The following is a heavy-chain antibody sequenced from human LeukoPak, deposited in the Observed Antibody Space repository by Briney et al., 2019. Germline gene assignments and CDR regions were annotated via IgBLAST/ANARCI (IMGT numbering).Heavy chain of an antibody. V-gene: IGHV3-9*01. CDR1: GFVFHNYA. CDR3: AKDTGGNGAYFYAMDV. D-gene: IGHD4-23*01. Sequence: GGSLRLSCVGSGFVFHNYAMHWVRRPPGKGLEWVSASNWNSDTKAYADSVKGRFTISRDRARNSLYLQMDSLRPEDTALYYCAKDTGGNGAYFYAMDVWGQGTSVTVSS. CDR2: SNWNSDTK. J-gene: IGHJ6*02.